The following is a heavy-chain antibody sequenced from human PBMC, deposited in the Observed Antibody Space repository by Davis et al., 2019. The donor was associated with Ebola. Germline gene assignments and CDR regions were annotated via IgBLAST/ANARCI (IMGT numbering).Heavy chain of an antibody. CDR1: GFIFSNFA. V-gene: IGHV3-30*04. CDR3: ARAGFDEVLDY. J-gene: IGHJ4*02. Sequence: PGGSLRLSCAASGFIFSNFAMHWVRQAPGKGLEWVGVVSHSERERFYADSVEGRFTITRDNSENTLYLQMNSLTTADTAVYYCARAGFDEVLDYWGQGTPVTVSS. D-gene: IGHD3-3*01. CDR2: VSHSERER.